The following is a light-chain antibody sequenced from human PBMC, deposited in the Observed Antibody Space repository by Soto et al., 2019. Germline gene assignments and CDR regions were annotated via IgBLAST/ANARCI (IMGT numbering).Light chain of an antibody. Sequence: DIQMTQSPSSLSASVGDRVTITCQASQDISDYLNWYQQKPGKAPKLLIYDASNLETGVPSRFSGSGSGTDFTFTISSLQPEDIATYYWQQYYNLLFFGGGTKVEIK. V-gene: IGKV1-33*01. CDR3: QQYYNLLF. CDR2: DAS. J-gene: IGKJ4*01. CDR1: QDISDY.